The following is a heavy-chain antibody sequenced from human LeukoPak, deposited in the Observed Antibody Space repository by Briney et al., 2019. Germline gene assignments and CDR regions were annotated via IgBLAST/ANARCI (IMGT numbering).Heavy chain of an antibody. Sequence: ASVKVSCKASGYTFTGYYMHWVRQAPGQGLEWMGWVNPNSGGTNYAQKFQGRVTMTRDTSISTAYMELSRLRSDDTAVYYCATGIKSILVGAHDAFDIWGQGTMVTVSS. CDR2: VNPNSGGT. CDR3: ATGIKSILVGAHDAFDI. J-gene: IGHJ3*02. D-gene: IGHD1-26*01. V-gene: IGHV1-2*02. CDR1: GYTFTGYY.